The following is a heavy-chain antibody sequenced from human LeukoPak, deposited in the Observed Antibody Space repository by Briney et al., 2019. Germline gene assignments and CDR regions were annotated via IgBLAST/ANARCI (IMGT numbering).Heavy chain of an antibody. CDR1: GFTFSSYA. CDR2: ISGSGGST. Sequence: GGSLRLSCAASGFTFSSYAMSWVRQAPGKGLEWVSAISGSGGSTYYADSVKGRFTISRDNSKNTLYLQMNSLRAEDTAVYYCARGGEYSSGWSIDYWGQGTLVTVSS. V-gene: IGHV3-23*01. J-gene: IGHJ4*02. CDR3: ARGGEYSSGWSIDY. D-gene: IGHD6-19*01.